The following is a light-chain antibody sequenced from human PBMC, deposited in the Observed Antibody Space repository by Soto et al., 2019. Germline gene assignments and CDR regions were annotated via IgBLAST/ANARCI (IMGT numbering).Light chain of an antibody. J-gene: IGKJ1*01. CDR1: QSVSSSY. CDR3: QQYGSSLSWT. V-gene: IGKV3-20*01. CDR2: GAS. Sequence: DIVLTQSPGPLSLSPGERATLSCRASQSVSSSYLAWYQQKPGQAPRLLIYGASSRATGIPDRFSGSGSGTDFTLTISRLEPEDFAVYYCQQYGSSLSWTFGQGTKVEIK.